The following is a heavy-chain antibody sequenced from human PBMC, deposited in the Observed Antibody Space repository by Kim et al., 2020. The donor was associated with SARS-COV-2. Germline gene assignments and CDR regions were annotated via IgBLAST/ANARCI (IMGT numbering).Heavy chain of an antibody. CDR2: IYPGDSDT. J-gene: IGHJ6*03. V-gene: IGHV5-51*01. CDR3: ARHVGYYYYYMDV. Sequence: GESLKISCKGSGYSFTSYWIGWVRQMPGKGLEWMGIIYPGDSDTRYSPSFQGQVTISADKSISTADLQRSSLKASDTAMYYCARHVGYYYYYMDVWGKGTTVTVSS. CDR1: GYSFTSYW.